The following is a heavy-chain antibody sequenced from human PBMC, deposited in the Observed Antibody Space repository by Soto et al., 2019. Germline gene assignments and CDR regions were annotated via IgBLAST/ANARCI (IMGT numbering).Heavy chain of an antibody. CDR2: LTPGGETT. D-gene: IGHD6-19*01. V-gene: IGHV3-48*03. CDR3: ATDGDSSGGWYFNGDYFNF. CDR1: GFTFSDFA. J-gene: IGHJ4*02. Sequence: GGSLRLSCVASGFTFSDFAMTWVRQAPGEGLEWVSALTPGGETTHYMDSVRGRLTISRDNARNSLFLQMNFLDVEDTALYYCATDGDSSGGWYFNGDYFNFWGQGTLVTVSS.